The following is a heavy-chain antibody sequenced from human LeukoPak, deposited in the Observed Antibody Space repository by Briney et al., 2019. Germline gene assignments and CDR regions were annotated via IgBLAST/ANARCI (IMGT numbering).Heavy chain of an antibody. CDR3: ARATCVNGICYTLY. Sequence: GESLKISCKGSGFILTGYWIVWVRHMPGKGLEWMGIIYPADSETTYSPSFQGQITISADRSSTTAHLQWSSLKASDTAIYYCARATCVNGICYTLYWGQGSLVTVSS. J-gene: IGHJ4*02. V-gene: IGHV5-51*01. CDR2: IYPADSET. CDR1: GFILTGYW. D-gene: IGHD2-8*01.